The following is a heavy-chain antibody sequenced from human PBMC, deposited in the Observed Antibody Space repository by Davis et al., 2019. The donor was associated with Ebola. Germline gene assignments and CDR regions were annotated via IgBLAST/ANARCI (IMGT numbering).Heavy chain of an antibody. CDR1: GGSFSGYY. V-gene: IGHV4-34*01. CDR3: ARGLTYYYDSSGYY. D-gene: IGHD3-22*01. J-gene: IGHJ4*02. CDR2: INHSGST. Sequence: SETLSLTCAVYGGSFSGYYWSWIRQSPGKGLEWIGEINHSGSTNYNPSLKSRVTISVDTSKNQFSLKLSSVTAADTAVYYCARGLTYYYDSSGYYWGQGTLVTVSS.